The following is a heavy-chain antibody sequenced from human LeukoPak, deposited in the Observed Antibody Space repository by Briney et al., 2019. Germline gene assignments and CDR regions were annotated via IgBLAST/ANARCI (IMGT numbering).Heavy chain of an antibody. CDR1: GFSLTTSGVG. CDR3: AHRRDSSGYQYRYWFAP. CDR2: INWDDQK. V-gene: IGHV2-5*02. Sequence: SGPTLVKPTQTLTLTCTFSGFSLTTSGVGVGWIRQPPGNALEWLALINWDDQKVYSPSLQSRLSITKDTSKNQVVLTMTNVDPVDTATYYCAHRRDSSGYQYRYWFAPWGQGTLVTVSS. D-gene: IGHD3-22*01. J-gene: IGHJ5*02.